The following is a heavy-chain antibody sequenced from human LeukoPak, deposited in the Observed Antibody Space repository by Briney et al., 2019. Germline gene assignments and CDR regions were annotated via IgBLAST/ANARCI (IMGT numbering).Heavy chain of an antibody. CDR1: GGSISSSSYY. V-gene: IGHV4-39*01. J-gene: IGHJ6*03. CDR2: IFYSGST. D-gene: IGHD3-3*01. Sequence: SETLSLTCTVSGGSISSSSYYWGWIRQPPGKGLEWIGSIFYSGSTYYNPSLKSRVTISVDTSKNQFSLKLSSVTAADTAVYYCARGARITIFGVARSYYYYYYYMDVWGKGTTVTVSS. CDR3: ARGARITIFGVARSYYYYYYYMDV.